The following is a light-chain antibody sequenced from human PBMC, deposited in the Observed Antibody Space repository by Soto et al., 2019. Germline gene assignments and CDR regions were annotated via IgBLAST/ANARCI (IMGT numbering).Light chain of an antibody. V-gene: IGLV2-14*01. CDR2: DVS. CDR3: SSYTSSSISYV. CDR1: SSDVGGYNY. Sequence: QSALTQPASVSGSPGQSITISCTGTSSDVGGYNYVSWYQQHPGKAPKLMIYDVSNRPSGVSNRFSGSKFGNTASLTISGLQAEDEADYYCSSYTSSSISYVFGTGTKLTVL. J-gene: IGLJ1*01.